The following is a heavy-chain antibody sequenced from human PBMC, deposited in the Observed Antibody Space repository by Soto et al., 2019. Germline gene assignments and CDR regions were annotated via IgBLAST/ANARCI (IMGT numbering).Heavy chain of an antibody. D-gene: IGHD6-6*01. CDR1: GLTVSRTQ. CDR2: IYSAGST. CDR3: ARARGPKYSSSTFLAY. V-gene: IGHV3-53*02. Sequence: VELVETGGGLIQPGGSLRLSCAVSGLTVSRTQMSWVRQAPGKGLQWVSVIYSAGSTYYANAVKGRFTISRDISDTKIFLELNGLTVLDTAVYYWARARGPKYSSSTFLAYWGRGAVVTV. J-gene: IGHJ4*01.